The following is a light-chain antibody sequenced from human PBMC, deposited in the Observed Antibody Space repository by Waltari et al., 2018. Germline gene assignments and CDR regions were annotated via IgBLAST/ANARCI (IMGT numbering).Light chain of an antibody. CDR2: DVT. J-gene: IGLJ2*01. CDR1: SSDVGGYNY. V-gene: IGLV2-11*01. Sequence: QSALTQPRSVSGSPGQSVAISCTGTSSDVGGYNYVSWYQQYPGTAPKLIIYDVTKRPSGVPDLFSGSKSGNTASLTISGLQAEYEADYYCCSYAGTYTPLFGGGTKLTVL. CDR3: CSYAGTYTPL.